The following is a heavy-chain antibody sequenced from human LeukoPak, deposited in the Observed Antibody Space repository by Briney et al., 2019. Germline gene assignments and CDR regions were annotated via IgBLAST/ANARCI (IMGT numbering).Heavy chain of an antibody. Sequence: GGSLRLSCAASGFTFDYGMSWVRQAPGKGLEWVSGINWNGGSTGYADSVKGRFTISRDNAKKSLYLQMNSLRAEDTALYHCARARSSSWYDWFDPWGQGTLVTVSS. CDR2: INWNGGST. J-gene: IGHJ5*02. V-gene: IGHV3-20*01. D-gene: IGHD6-13*01. CDR3: ARARSSSWYDWFDP. CDR1: GFTFDYG.